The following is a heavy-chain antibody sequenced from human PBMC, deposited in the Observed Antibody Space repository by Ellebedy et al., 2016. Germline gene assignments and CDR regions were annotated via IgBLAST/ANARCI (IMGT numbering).Heavy chain of an antibody. Sequence: GESLKISCAASGFTFSSYAMSWVRQAPGKGLEWVSSIGTNTDYSDSVKGRFTISRDNSKNTLYLGMNSLRAEDTAVYYCRQGHYADYWGQGTLVTVSS. CDR3: RQGHYADY. CDR2: IGTNT. V-gene: IGHV3-23*01. CDR1: GFTFSSYA. J-gene: IGHJ4*02.